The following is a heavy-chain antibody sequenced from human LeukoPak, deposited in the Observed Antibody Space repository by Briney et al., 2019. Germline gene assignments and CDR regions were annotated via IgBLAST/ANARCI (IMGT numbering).Heavy chain of an antibody. Sequence: SETLSLTCTVSGGSNSSYYWSWIRQPPGKGLEWIGYIYYSGSTNYNPSLKSRVTISVDTSKNQFSLKLSSVTAADTAVYYCARQEGGIVGPYWGQGTLVTVSS. CDR2: IYYSGST. J-gene: IGHJ4*02. D-gene: IGHD1-26*01. CDR1: GGSNSSYY. CDR3: ARQEGGIVGPY. V-gene: IGHV4-59*01.